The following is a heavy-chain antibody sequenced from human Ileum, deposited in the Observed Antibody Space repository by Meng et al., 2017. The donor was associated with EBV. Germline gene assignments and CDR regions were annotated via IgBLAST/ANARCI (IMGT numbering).Heavy chain of an antibody. CDR1: GFSFSSYA. CDR3: TYAPLGY. V-gene: IGHV3-23*01. CDR2: ISVSGTRK. J-gene: IGHJ4*02. Sequence: EGTLLGVGGGSRQRGGSLTPSCVASGFSFSSYALTWVRQAPGKGLEWVSGISVSGTRKSYADSVKGRFIISRDNTENAIYLQMHSLRVEDTATYYCTYAPLGYWGQGTLVTVSS. D-gene: IGHD2-2*01.